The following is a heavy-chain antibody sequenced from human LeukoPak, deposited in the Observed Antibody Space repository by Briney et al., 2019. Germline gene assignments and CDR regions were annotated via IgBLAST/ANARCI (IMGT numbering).Heavy chain of an antibody. CDR3: ARLWFGEGYYYMDV. Sequence: GESLKISCKGPGYSFTTYWIGWVRQMRGQGREWMGIIYPGDSDTRYSTSFQGQVTISADRSISTAYLQWSSLKASDTAMYYCARLWFGEGYYYMDVWGKGTTVTISS. CDR2: IYPGDSDT. J-gene: IGHJ6*03. V-gene: IGHV5-51*01. D-gene: IGHD3-10*01. CDR1: GYSFTTYW.